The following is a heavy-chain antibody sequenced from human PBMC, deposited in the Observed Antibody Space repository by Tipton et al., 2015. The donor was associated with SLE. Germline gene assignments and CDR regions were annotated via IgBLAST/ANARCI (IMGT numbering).Heavy chain of an antibody. J-gene: IGHJ3*02. Sequence: TLSLTCTVYGGSFSGYYWSWIRQPPGKGLEWIGEINHSGSTNYNPSLKSRVTISVDTSKNQFSLKLSSVTAADTAVYYCARDQNDSSGYAFDIWGQGTMVTVSS. CDR1: GGSFSGYY. CDR2: INHSGST. V-gene: IGHV4-34*01. CDR3: ARDQNDSSGYAFDI. D-gene: IGHD3-22*01.